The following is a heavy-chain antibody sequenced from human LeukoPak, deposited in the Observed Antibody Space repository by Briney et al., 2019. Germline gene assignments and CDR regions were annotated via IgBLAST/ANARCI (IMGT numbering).Heavy chain of an antibody. J-gene: IGHJ6*04. CDR2: LDNNGDNT. D-gene: IGHD3-10*02. CDR1: GFTFKNYA. Sequence: GGSLRLSCTAFGFTFKNYAMSWVRQAPGKGLEWVSGLDNNGDNTYYADSVKGRFTISRDNAKNSLYLQMNSLRAEDTAVYYCAELGITMIGGVWGKGTTVTISS. V-gene: IGHV3-23*01. CDR3: AELGITMIGGV.